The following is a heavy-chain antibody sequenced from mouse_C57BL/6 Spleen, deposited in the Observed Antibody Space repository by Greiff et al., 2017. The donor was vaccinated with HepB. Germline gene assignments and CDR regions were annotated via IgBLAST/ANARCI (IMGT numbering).Heavy chain of an antibody. CDR3: ARGKDYYGHFDY. D-gene: IGHD1-2*01. J-gene: IGHJ2*01. V-gene: IGHV1-52*01. CDR2: IDPSDSET. CDR1: GYTFTSYW. Sequence: VQLQQSGAELVRPGSSVKLSCKASGYTFTSYWMQWVKQRPIQGLEWIGNIDPSDSETHYNQKFKDKATLTVDKSSSTAYMQLSSLTSEDSAVYYCARGKDYYGHFDYWGQGTTLTVSS.